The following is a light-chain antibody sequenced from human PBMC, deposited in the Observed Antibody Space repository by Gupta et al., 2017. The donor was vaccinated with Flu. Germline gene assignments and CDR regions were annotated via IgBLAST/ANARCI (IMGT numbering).Light chain of an antibody. CDR2: ETY. J-gene: IGKJ2*01. Sequence: VLIQSPATLSLSPGDRATLSCKASQTISNYLGWYQQRPGQAPSLLTYETYKRATGVPARFSGSGSGTEFTLTIDRLEPEDFAVYYCQQGHSWPRNFGQGTKVEI. CDR1: QTISNY. V-gene: IGKV3-11*01. CDR3: QQGHSWPRN.